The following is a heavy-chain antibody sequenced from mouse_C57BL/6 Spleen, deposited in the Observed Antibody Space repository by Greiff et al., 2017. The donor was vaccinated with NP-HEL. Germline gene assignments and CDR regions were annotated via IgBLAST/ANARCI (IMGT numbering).Heavy chain of an antibody. Sequence: QVQLQQPGAELVKPGASVKLSCKASGYTFTSYWMQWVKQRPGQGLEWIGEIDPSDSYTNYNQKFKGKATLTVDTSSSTAYMQLSSLTSEDSAVYYCASYERGYWGQGTTLTVSS. CDR3: ASYERGY. V-gene: IGHV1-50*01. J-gene: IGHJ2*01. CDR2: IDPSDSYT. D-gene: IGHD2-3*01. CDR1: GYTFTSYW.